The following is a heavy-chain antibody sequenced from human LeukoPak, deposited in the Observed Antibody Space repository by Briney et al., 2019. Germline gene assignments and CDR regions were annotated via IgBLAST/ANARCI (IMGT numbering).Heavy chain of an antibody. CDR1: GFTFINLE. J-gene: IGHJ4*02. Sequence: GGSLRLSCVASGFTFINLEMNWLRQAPGKGLEWVAYSSTSGGFRYYADSVKGRFTISRDNTKRTVYLQMDRLRVEDSALYYCAREWDSGTYRYFDFWGQGTLVTVSS. D-gene: IGHD1-26*01. CDR3: AREWDSGTYRYFDF. CDR2: SSTSGGFR. V-gene: IGHV3-48*03.